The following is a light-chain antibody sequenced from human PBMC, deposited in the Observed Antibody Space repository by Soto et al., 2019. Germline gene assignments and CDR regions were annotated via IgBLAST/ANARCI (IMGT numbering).Light chain of an antibody. Sequence: EIVMTQSPATLSVSPGERATLSCRASQSVSSNLAWYQQKPGQAPRLLIYGASTRATGIPARFSGSGSGTEFTLTISSLRSEDFAVYYCQQDNNGPRTFGKGTKV. J-gene: IGKJ1*01. CDR3: QQDNNGPRT. CDR2: GAS. V-gene: IGKV3-15*01. CDR1: QSVSSN.